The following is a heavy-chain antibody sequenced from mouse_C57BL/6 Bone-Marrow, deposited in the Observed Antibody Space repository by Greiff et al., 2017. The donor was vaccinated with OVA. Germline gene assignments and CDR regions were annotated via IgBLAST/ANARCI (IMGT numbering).Heavy chain of an antibody. J-gene: IGHJ4*01. Sequence: QVQLQQPGAELVKPGASVKLSCKASGYTFTSYWMQWVKQRPGQGLEWIGEIDPSDSYTNYNQKFKGKATLTVDTSSSTAYMQLSSLTSEDSAVYDWARSLTTVVEMDYWGQGTSVTVSS. CDR3: ARSLTTVVEMDY. CDR1: GYTFTSYW. V-gene: IGHV1-50*01. D-gene: IGHD1-1*01. CDR2: IDPSDSYT.